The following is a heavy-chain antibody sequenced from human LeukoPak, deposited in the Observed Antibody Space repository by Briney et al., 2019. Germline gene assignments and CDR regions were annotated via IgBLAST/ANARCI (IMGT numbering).Heavy chain of an antibody. J-gene: IGHJ4*02. Sequence: GSLRLSCAASGFTVSSYYMSWVRQAPGKGLEWVSVIYSGGSTYYADSVKGRFTISRDNSKNTLYLQMNSLRAEDTAVYYCARGGDIYYDSSGYYFDYWGQGTLVTVSS. CDR3: ARGGDIYYDSSGYYFDY. CDR2: IYSGGST. V-gene: IGHV3-53*01. CDR1: GFTVSSYY. D-gene: IGHD3-22*01.